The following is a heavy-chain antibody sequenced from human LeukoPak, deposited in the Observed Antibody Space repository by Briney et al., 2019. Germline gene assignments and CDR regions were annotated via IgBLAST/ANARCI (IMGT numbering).Heavy chain of an antibody. CDR2: INHSGST. CDR1: GGSFSGYY. CDR3: VTYYFDSSGPKKNY. V-gene: IGHV4-34*01. Sequence: PSETLSLTCAVYGGSFSGYYWSWIRQPPGKGLEWVGEINHSGSTNYNPSLKSRVTISVDTSKKQFSLKLSSVTAADTAVYYCVTYYFDSSGPKKNYWGQGTLVTVSS. J-gene: IGHJ4*02. D-gene: IGHD3-22*01.